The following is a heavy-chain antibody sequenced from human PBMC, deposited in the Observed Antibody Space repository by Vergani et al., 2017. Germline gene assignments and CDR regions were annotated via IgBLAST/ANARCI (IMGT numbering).Heavy chain of an antibody. V-gene: IGHV1-2*02. CDR2: INPNSGGT. CDR1: GYTFTDYF. CDR3: ARVGTSSNRDYFDY. J-gene: IGHJ4*02. Sequence: QVQLVQSGAEVKKPGASVKVSCKASGYTFTDYFMHWVRQAPGQGLEWMGWINPNSGGTNYAQKFQGRVTMTRDTSISTAYMELSNLRSDDTAVYYCARVGTSSNRDYFDYWGPGTLVIVSS. D-gene: IGHD2-2*01.